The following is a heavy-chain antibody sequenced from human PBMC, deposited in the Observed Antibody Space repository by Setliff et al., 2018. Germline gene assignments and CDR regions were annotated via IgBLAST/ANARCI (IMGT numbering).Heavy chain of an antibody. J-gene: IGHJ3*02. Sequence: SLKISCAASGFTFISHAMHWVRQAPGKGLEYVSAISSGGSTSYANSVKGRFTISRDISKNTLYLQMGSLRAEDMAVYYCARIAEYDTIDMWGQGTMVTVS. CDR2: ISSGGST. CDR1: GFTFISHA. CDR3: ARIAEYDTIDM. V-gene: IGHV3-64*01.